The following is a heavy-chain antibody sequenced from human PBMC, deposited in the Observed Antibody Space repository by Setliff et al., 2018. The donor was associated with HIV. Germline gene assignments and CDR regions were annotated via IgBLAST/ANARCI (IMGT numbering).Heavy chain of an antibody. CDR2: IYPGDSDT. D-gene: IGHD1-26*01. CDR3: ARHAGNGLGAMGYFDY. CDR1: GYSFTSYW. Sequence: GESLKISCKGSGYSFTSYWIDWVRQMPGKGPEWMGIIYPGDSDTRYSPSFQGQVTISADKSTSTAYLQWSSLKASDTAMYYCARHAGNGLGAMGYFDYWGQGALVTVSS. V-gene: IGHV5-51*01. J-gene: IGHJ4*02.